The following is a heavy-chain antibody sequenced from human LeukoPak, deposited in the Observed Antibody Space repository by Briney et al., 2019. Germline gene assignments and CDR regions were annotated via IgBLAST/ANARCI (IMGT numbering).Heavy chain of an antibody. V-gene: IGHV1-2*02. CDR2: INPHSGGT. Sequence: ASVTVSCKASGYTFTGYYMHWVRQAPGQGLEWMGWINPHSGGTNSAQKFQGRVTMTRDTSISTAYMELSTLRSDDTAVYYCARAGYYYGSGSYYPSDFWGQGTLVTVPS. CDR1: GYTFTGYY. J-gene: IGHJ4*02. CDR3: ARAGYYYGSGSYYPSDF. D-gene: IGHD3-10*01.